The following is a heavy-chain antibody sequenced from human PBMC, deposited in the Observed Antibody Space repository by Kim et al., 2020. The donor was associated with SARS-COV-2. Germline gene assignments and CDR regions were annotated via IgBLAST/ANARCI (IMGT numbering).Heavy chain of an antibody. J-gene: IGHJ3*02. CDR2: IWYDGSNK. D-gene: IGHD3-10*01. V-gene: IGHV3-33*01. CDR1: GFTFSSYG. Sequence: GGSLRLSCAASGFTFSSYGMHWVRQAPGKGLEWVAVIWYDGSNKYYADSVKGRFTISRENSKNTLYLQMNSLRAEDTAVYYCARDFRFGEDDAFDIWGQGTMVTVSS. CDR3: ARDFRFGEDDAFDI.